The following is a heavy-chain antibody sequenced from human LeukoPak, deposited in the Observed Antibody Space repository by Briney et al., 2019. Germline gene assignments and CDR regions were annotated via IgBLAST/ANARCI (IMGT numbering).Heavy chain of an antibody. CDR3: ARLFSGTTRQVDY. CDR2: INHSGST. Sequence: SETLSLTCAVYGGSFSGYYWSWIRQPPGKGLEWIGEINHSGSTNYNPSLKSRVTISVDTSKNQFSLKLSSVTAADTAVYYCARLFSGTTRQVDYWGQGTLVTVSS. V-gene: IGHV4-34*01. CDR1: GGSFSGYY. J-gene: IGHJ4*02. D-gene: IGHD1-1*01.